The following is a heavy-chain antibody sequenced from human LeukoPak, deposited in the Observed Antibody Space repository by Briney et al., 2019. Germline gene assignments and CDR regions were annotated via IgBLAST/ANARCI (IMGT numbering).Heavy chain of an antibody. V-gene: IGHV1-69*04. D-gene: IGHD6-19*01. CDR2: IIPILSIA. CDR3: ARDLEKSSSGWFGVNY. J-gene: IGHJ4*02. Sequence: SVKVSCKASGGTFSSYAITWVRQAPGQGLEWMGRIIPILSIANYAQKFQGRVTITADKSTSTAYMELSSLRSEDTAVYYCARDLEKSSSGWFGVNYWGRGTLVTVSS. CDR1: GGTFSSYA.